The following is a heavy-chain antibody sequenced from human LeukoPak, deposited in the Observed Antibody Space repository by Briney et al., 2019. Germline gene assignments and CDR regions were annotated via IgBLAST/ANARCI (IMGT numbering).Heavy chain of an antibody. CDR3: ARLGQPNAFDI. CDR2: IYTSGRT. J-gene: IGHJ3*02. CDR1: GGSISSYY. D-gene: IGHD7-27*01. Sequence: SETLSLTCTVSGGSISSYYWSWIRQPAGKGLEWIGRIYTSGRTNYNPSLKSRVTMSVDTSKKQFSLKLSSVTAADTAVYYCARLGQPNAFDIWGLGTLVTVSA. V-gene: IGHV4-4*07.